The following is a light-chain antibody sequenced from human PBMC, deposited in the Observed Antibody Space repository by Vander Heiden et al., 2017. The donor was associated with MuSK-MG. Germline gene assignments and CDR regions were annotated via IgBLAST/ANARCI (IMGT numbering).Light chain of an antibody. J-gene: IGKJ2*01. Sequence: EIVMTQSPATLSVSPGERATLSCRASQSVRSNLAWYQQKPGQAPRLLIYGASTRATGIPARFSGSGYGKEFTLTINSRQSEDVAVYYCQQHNNWPPYTFGQGTKMDIK. CDR3: QQHNNWPPYT. CDR2: GAS. CDR1: QSVRSN. V-gene: IGKV3-15*01.